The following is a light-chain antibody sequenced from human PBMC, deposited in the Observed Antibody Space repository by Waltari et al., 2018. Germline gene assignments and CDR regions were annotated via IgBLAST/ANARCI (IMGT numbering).Light chain of an antibody. J-gene: IGKJ4*01. Sequence: EIVMTQSPVTLSASPGERATLPCRASQSISSNLAWYQQKPGQSPRLLIHGASTRATGIPARFSGSGSGTDFTLTISSLQSEDFAVYFCQQYNTWPTFGGGTKVEIK. CDR1: QSISSN. CDR2: GAS. V-gene: IGKV3-15*01. CDR3: QQYNTWPT.